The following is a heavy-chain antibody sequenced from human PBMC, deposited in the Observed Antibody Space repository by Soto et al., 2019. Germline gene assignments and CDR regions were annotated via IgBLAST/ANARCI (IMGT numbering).Heavy chain of an antibody. D-gene: IGHD3-16*02. CDR1: GGSISSSNW. CDR3: ARAIVQVSRYFDL. CDR2: IYHSGST. V-gene: IGHV4-4*02. J-gene: IGHJ2*01. Sequence: QVQLQESGPGLVKPSGTLSLTCAVSGGSISSSNWWSWVRQPPGKGLEWIGEIYHSGSTNYNPSLTSRVTISVDKSKTQFSLKLSSVYAADTAVYYCARAIVQVSRYFDLWGRGTLVTVSS.